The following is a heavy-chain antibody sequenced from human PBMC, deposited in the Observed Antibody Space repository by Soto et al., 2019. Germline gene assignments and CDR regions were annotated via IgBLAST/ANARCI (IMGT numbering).Heavy chain of an antibody. CDR1: GGSISSYY. J-gene: IGHJ4*02. V-gene: IGHV4-4*09. Sequence: TSETLSLTCTVSGGSISSYYWSWVRQPPGKGLEWIAYIDNSGNTNYNPSLKSRVTISVDASKNQFSLRLSSVTAADTAVYYCARRTYSGSSYYFDYWGQGTQVTVS. CDR3: ARRTYSGSSYYFDY. CDR2: IDNSGNT. D-gene: IGHD5-12*01.